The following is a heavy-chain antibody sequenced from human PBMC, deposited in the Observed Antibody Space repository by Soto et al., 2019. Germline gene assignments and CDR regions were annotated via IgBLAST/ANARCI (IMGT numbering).Heavy chain of an antibody. J-gene: IGHJ4*02. V-gene: IGHV4-59*08. Sequence: PSETLSLTSTVSGGSISNYYGSWIRQPTKQGLEWIGYMSYGGSTNYNPSLRSRLTISVDTSKSRFSLNLGSVTAADTAVYYCTRRASYDGRSFYSEYWGQGTLVTVSS. CDR1: GGSISNYY. CDR3: TRRASYDGRSFYSEY. CDR2: MSYGGST. D-gene: IGHD5-12*01.